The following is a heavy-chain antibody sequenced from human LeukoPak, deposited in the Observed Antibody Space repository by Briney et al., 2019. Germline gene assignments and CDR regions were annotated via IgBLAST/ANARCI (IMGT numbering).Heavy chain of an antibody. J-gene: IGHJ5*02. V-gene: IGHV1-69*05. CDR1: GGTFSNYA. CDR3: AREGVYCSSTSCYGRFDP. D-gene: IGHD2-2*01. Sequence: ASVKVSCKASGGTFSNYAISWVRQAPGQGLEWMGGIIPIFGTANYAQKFQGRVTITTDESTSTAYMELSSLRSEDTAMYYCAREGVYCSSTSCYGRFDPWGQGTLVTVSS. CDR2: IIPIFGTA.